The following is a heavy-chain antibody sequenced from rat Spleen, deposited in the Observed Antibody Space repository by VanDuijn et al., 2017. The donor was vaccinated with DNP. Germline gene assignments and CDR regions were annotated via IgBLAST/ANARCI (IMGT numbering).Heavy chain of an antibody. Sequence: EVQLVESGGGLVQAGRSLKLSCAASGFTFSNYDMAWVRQAPTKGLEWVASISTSGGSTYYRDSVKGRFTVSRDNAKSTLYLQMDSLRSEDTATYYCARHYYDGSYYFDYWGQGVMVTVSS. V-gene: IGHV5S23*01. D-gene: IGHD1-12*02. CDR1: GFTFSNYD. J-gene: IGHJ2*01. CDR3: ARHYYDGSYYFDY. CDR2: ISTSGGST.